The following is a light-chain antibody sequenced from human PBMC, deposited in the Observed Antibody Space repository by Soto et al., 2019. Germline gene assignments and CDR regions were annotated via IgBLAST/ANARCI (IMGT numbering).Light chain of an antibody. CDR3: QTWGADIVV. CDR1: SGHSTYA. J-gene: IGLJ2*01. CDR2: LNSDGSH. V-gene: IGLV4-69*01. Sequence: QLVLTQSPSASASLGASVKLTCTLSSGHSTYATVWHQQQPGKGPRFLMNLNSDGSHTKADGIPDRFSGSGSGAERSLTISSLQSEDEADYYCQTWGADIVVFGGGTKLTVL.